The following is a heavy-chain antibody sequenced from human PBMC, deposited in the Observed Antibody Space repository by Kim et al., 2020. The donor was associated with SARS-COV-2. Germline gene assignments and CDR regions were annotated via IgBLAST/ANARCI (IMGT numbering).Heavy chain of an antibody. V-gene: IGHV4-34*01. Sequence: NPSLKSRVTISVDTSKNQFSLKLSSVTAADTAVYYCARVGPRVWSDRIDYWGQGTLVTVSS. CDR3: ARVGPRVWSDRIDY. D-gene: IGHD3-3*01. J-gene: IGHJ4*02.